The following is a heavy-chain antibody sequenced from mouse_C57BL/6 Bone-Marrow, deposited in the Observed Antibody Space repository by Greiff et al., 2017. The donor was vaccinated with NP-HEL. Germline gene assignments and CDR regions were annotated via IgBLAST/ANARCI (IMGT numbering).Heavy chain of an antibody. CDR3: AKRGLYYYGSSYNYAMDY. CDR1: GFSLTSYG. Sequence: VKLMESGPGLVAPSQSLSITCTVSGFSLTSYGVDWVRQPPGKGLEWLGVIWGGGSTNYNSALMSRLSISKDNSKSQVFLKMNSLQTDDTDMYYCAKRGLYYYGSSYNYAMDYWGQGTSVTVSS. V-gene: IGHV2-9*01. CDR2: IWGGGST. J-gene: IGHJ4*01. D-gene: IGHD1-1*01.